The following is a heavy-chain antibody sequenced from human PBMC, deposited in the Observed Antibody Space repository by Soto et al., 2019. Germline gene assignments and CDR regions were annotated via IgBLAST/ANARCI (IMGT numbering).Heavy chain of an antibody. V-gene: IGHV4-59*01. Sequence: QVQLQESSPGLVKPSETLSLTCTVSGGSISSYYWSWIRQPPGKGLEWIGYIYYSGRTNYNPSLKSRVTISVDTSKNQLSLKLSSVTAADTAVYYCARGYCSSTSCYIWDNWFDPWGQGTLVTVSS. J-gene: IGHJ5*02. CDR3: ARGYCSSTSCYIWDNWFDP. D-gene: IGHD2-2*02. CDR2: IYYSGRT. CDR1: GGSISSYY.